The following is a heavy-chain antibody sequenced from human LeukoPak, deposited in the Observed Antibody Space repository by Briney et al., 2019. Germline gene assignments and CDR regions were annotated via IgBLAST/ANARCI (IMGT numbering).Heavy chain of an antibody. D-gene: IGHD3-10*01. CDR2: INYSGST. V-gene: IGHV4-59*05. J-gene: IGHJ4*02. CDR3: ARARLSIVRGITNFDY. CDR1: GGSINNYY. Sequence: SETLSLTCTVSGGSINNYYWSWIRQPPGKGLEWIGSINYSGSTFYNPSLKSRVTISVDTSKNQFSLILSSVTAADTAVYFCARARLSIVRGITNFDYWGQGTVVTVSS.